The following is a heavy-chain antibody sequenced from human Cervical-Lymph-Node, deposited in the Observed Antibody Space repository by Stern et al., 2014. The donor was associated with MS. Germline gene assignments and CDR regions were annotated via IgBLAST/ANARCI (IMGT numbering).Heavy chain of an antibody. Sequence: QLQLQESGPGLVKPSETLSLTCTVSGGSISSSVYYWGWIRQPPGKGLEWIGSIYYSGTTYYNPSLKGRVTISVDTAKNQFSLDRSSVTAADTAVYYCTKGNPGDYYHSSGYYESIIWYFDLWGRGTLVTASS. CDR2: IYYSGTT. CDR1: GGSISSSVYY. V-gene: IGHV4-39*01. J-gene: IGHJ2*01. D-gene: IGHD3-22*01. CDR3: TKGNPGDYYHSSGYYESIIWYFDL.